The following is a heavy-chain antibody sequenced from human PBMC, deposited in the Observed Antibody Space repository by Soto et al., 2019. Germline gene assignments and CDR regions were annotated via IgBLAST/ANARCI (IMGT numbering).Heavy chain of an antibody. CDR1: GGSFSGYY. J-gene: IGHJ4*02. Sequence: PSETLSLTCAVYGGSFSGYYWSWIRQPPGKGLEWIGEINHSGSTNYNPSLKSRVTISVDTSKNQFSLKLSSVTAADTAVYYCARGGQVVYDSSGYQGYWGQGTLVTVSS. CDR3: ARGGQVVYDSSGYQGY. V-gene: IGHV4-34*01. D-gene: IGHD3-22*01. CDR2: INHSGST.